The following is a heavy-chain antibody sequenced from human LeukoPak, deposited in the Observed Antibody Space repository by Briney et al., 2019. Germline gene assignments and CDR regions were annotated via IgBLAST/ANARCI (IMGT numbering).Heavy chain of an antibody. D-gene: IGHD6-19*01. CDR1: GFTFSSYS. V-gene: IGHV3-21*01. CDR2: ISSSSCI. CDR3: ARNSGWEYYYGMDV. Sequence: GGSLRLSCAASGFTFSSYSMNWVRQAPGKGLEWVSSISSSSCIYYADSVKGRFTISRDNAKNSLYLQMNSLRAEDTAVYYCARNSGWEYYYGMDVWGQGTTVTVSS. J-gene: IGHJ6*02.